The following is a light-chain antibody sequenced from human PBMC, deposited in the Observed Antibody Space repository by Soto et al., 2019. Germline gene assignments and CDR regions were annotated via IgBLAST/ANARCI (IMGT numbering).Light chain of an antibody. CDR1: SSDVGGFEY. CDR3: SSYAGRSNV. J-gene: IGLJ1*01. V-gene: IGLV2-14*01. CDR2: DVT. Sequence: QSALSQPASVSGSPGQSITISCTGTSSDVGGFEYVSWYQHQPGKAPKLIIYDVTKQPSGVSNRFSGSKSGNTASLTVSGLQAEDEADYSCSSYAGRSNVFETGNKVTVL.